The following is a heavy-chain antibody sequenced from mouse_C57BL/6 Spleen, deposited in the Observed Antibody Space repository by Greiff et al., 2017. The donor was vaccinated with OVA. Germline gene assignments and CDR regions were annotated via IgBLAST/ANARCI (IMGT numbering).Heavy chain of an antibody. V-gene: IGHV1-66*01. CDR1: GYSFTSYY. Sequence: QVQLKESGPELVKPGASVKISCKASGYSFTSYYIHWVKQRPGQGLEWIGWIYPGSGNTKYNEKFKGKATLTADTSSSTAYMQLSSLTSEDSAVYYCATPYDYDGGGYAMDYWGQGTSVTVSS. J-gene: IGHJ4*01. CDR3: ATPYDYDGGGYAMDY. D-gene: IGHD2-4*01. CDR2: IYPGSGNT.